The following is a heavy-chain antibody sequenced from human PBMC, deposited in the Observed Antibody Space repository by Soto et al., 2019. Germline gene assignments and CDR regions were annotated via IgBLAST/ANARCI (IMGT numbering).Heavy chain of an antibody. CDR2: ISAYNGNT. CDR1: GYTFTSYG. Sequence: ASVKVSCKASGYTFTSYGISWVRQAPGQGLEWMGWISAYNGNTNYAQKLQGWVTMTTDTSTSTAYMELRSLRSDDTAVYYCARDKPDYGDYNYWGQGTLVTVSS. J-gene: IGHJ4*02. D-gene: IGHD4-17*01. CDR3: ARDKPDYGDYNY. V-gene: IGHV1-18*01.